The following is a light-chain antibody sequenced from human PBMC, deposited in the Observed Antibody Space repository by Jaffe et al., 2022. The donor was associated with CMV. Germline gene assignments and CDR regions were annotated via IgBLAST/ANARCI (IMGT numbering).Light chain of an antibody. CDR1: QSVSSSY. CDR3: QQYGDSPRT. Sequence: EIVLTQSPGTLSLSPGERATLSCRASQSVSSSYLAWYQQKPGQAPRLLIYGASSRASDIPDRFSGSGSGTDFTLTISRLEPEDFAVYYCQQYGDSPRTFGQGTKVEIQ. CDR2: GAS. J-gene: IGKJ1*01. V-gene: IGKV3-20*01.